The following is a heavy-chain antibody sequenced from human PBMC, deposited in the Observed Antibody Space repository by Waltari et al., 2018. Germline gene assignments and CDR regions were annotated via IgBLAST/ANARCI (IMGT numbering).Heavy chain of an antibody. V-gene: IGHV3-73*02. Sequence: EVQLEESGGGLVQPGGSLKLSCAASGLTLSGSAVHWVRQASGKGLEWVGRVRSKANGFAIAYAASVEGRFIISRDDSKNTAYLQMNSLKAEDTAVYYCTSLEEVFLYYMNVWGKGTTVTISS. CDR2: VRSKANGFAI. CDR1: GLTLSGSA. J-gene: IGHJ6*03. CDR3: TSLEEVFLYYMNV. D-gene: IGHD3-3*01.